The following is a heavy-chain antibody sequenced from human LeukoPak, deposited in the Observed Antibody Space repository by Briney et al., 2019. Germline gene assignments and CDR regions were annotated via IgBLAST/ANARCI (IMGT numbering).Heavy chain of an antibody. CDR3: ARVSSSSWYGGYYYYYGMDV. CDR2: IIPIFGTA. J-gene: IGHJ6*02. D-gene: IGHD6-13*01. Sequence: SVKVSCKASGGTFSSYAISWVRQAPGQGLEWMGGIIPIFGTANYAKKFQGRVTITADESTSTAYMELSSLRSEDTAVYYCARVSSSSWYGGYYYYYGMDVWGQGTTVTVSS. CDR1: GGTFSSYA. V-gene: IGHV1-69*01.